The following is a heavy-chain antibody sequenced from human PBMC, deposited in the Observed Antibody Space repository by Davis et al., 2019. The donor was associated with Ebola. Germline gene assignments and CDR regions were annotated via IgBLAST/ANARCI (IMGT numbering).Heavy chain of an antibody. CDR3: ARDTSGIAVAGQ. CDR2: ISAYNGNT. V-gene: IGHV1-18*04. CDR1: GYTFTSYY. D-gene: IGHD6-19*01. J-gene: IGHJ4*02. Sequence: ASVKVSCKASGYTFTSYYMHWVRQAPGQGLEWMGWISAYNGNTNYAQKLQGRVTMTTDTSTSTAYMELRSLRSDDTAVYYCARDTSGIAVAGQWGQGTLVTVSS.